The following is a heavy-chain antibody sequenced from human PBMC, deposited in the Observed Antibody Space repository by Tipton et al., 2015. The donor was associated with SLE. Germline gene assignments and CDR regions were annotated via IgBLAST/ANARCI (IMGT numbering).Heavy chain of an antibody. J-gene: IGHJ4*02. D-gene: IGHD5-18*01. V-gene: IGHV4-30-4*01. CDR3: AREIGYGNDY. Sequence: TLSLTCAVYGGSFSGYYWSWIRQPPGKGLEWIGYIYYSGSTYYNPSLKSRVTISVDTSKNQFSLKLSSVTAADTAVYYCAREIGYGNDYWGQGTLVTVSS. CDR2: IYYSGST. CDR1: GGSFSGYY.